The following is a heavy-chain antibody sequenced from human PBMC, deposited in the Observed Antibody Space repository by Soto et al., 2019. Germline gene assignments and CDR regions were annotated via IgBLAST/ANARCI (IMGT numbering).Heavy chain of an antibody. D-gene: IGHD2-15*01. J-gene: IGHJ3*02. Sequence: SETLSLTCTVSGGSISTTTYYWSWIRQPPGKGLEWIGYIYYSGSTNYNPSLKSRVTISVDTSKNQFSLKLSSVTAADTAVYYCARGVVVVVAATGAFDIWGQGTMVTVSS. CDR3: ARGVVVVVAATGAFDI. V-gene: IGHV4-61*01. CDR2: IYYSGST. CDR1: GGSISTTTYY.